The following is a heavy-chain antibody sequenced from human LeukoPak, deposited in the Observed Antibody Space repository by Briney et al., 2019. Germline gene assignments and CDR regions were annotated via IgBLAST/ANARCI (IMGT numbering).Heavy chain of an antibody. CDR3: ARGTRKGITKMRYYYYYMDV. Sequence: SETLSLTCAAYGGSFSGYYWSWIRQPPGKGLEWIGEINHSGSTNYNPSLKSRVTISVDTSKNQFSLKRSSVTAADTAVYYCARGTRKGITKMRYYYYYMDVWGKGTTVTVSS. CDR1: GGSFSGYY. CDR2: INHSGST. D-gene: IGHD3-10*01. J-gene: IGHJ6*03. V-gene: IGHV4-34*01.